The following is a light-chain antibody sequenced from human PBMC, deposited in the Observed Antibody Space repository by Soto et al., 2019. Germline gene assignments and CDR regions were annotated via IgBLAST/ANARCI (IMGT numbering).Light chain of an antibody. CDR3: LQDYNNLL. CDR1: QGIRND. J-gene: IGKJ5*01. CDR2: AAS. Sequence: AIQMTQSPSSLSASVGDRVTITCRASQGIRNDLGWYQQKPGKAPKLLIYAASNLESGVPSMFSGSGSCTDFTLTICILQPEDLATYYCLQDYNNLLFGQGTRLEIK. V-gene: IGKV1-6*01.